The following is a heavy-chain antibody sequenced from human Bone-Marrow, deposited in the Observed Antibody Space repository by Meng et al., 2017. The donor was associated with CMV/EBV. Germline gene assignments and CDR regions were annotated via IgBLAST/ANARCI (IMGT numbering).Heavy chain of an antibody. CDR2: INHSGST. CDR3: ARVGGRYYYDSSGCQFDY. CDR1: GGSFSGYY. Sequence: SETLSLTCAVYGGSFSGYYWSWIRQPPGKGLEWIGEINHSGSTNYNPSLKSRVTISVDTSKNQFSLKLSSVTAADTAVYYCARVGGRYYYDSSGCQFDYWGQGTPVTVSS. J-gene: IGHJ4*02. D-gene: IGHD3-22*01. V-gene: IGHV4-34*01.